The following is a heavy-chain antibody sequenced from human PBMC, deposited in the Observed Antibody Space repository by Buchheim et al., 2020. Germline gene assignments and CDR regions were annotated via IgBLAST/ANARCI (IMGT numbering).Heavy chain of an antibody. CDR2: ISGSGGST. CDR1: GFTFSSYA. J-gene: IGHJ4*02. D-gene: IGHD6-13*01. V-gene: IGHV3-23*01. CDR3: AKPSSSSWYESPDFDY. Sequence: EVQLLESGGGLVQPGGSLRLSCAASGFTFSSYAMSWVRQAPGKGLEWVSAISGSGGSTYYADSVKGRFTLSRDNSKNTLYLQMNSLRAEDTAIYYCAKPSSSSWYESPDFDYWGQGTL.